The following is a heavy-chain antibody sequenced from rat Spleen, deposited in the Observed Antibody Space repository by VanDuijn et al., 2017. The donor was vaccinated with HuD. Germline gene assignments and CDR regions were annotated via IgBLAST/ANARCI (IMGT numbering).Heavy chain of an antibody. CDR1: GFTFSDYG. CDR3: VRQDTSGYSNWFAY. J-gene: IGHJ3*01. Sequence: EVQLVESGGGLVQPGRSMKLSCADSGFTFSDYGMAWIRQAPKKGLEWVASISPSGVTYYRDSVKGRFTVSRENAKSTLYFLMDSLRSEDTATYYCVRQDTSGYSNWFAYWGQGALVTVSS. CDR2: ISPSGVT. D-gene: IGHD4-3*01. V-gene: IGHV5-25*01.